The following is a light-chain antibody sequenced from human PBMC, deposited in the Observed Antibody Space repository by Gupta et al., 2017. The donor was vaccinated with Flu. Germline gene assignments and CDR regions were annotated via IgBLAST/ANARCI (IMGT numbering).Light chain of an antibody. CDR3: QQYGSSPPVT. CDR1: KSVSSNY. CDR2: DAA. Sequence: ATLSCGASKSVSSNYLAWYQHKPGLAPRLLIYDAATRATGIPDRFSGSGSGTDFTLTISRLEPEDFAVYYCQQYGSSPPVTFGQGTRLEIK. J-gene: IGKJ5*01. V-gene: IGKV3D-20*01.